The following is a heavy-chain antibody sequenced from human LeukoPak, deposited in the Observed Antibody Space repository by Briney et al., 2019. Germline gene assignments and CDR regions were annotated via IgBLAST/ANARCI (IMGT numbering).Heavy chain of an antibody. CDR1: GVSISSYY. D-gene: IGHD6-13*01. J-gene: IGHJ4*02. V-gene: IGHV4-59*01. Sequence: PSETLSLTCTVSGVSISSYYWSWIRQPPGKGLEWIGYIYYSGSTNYNPSLKSRVTISVDTSKNQFSLKLFSVTAADTAVYYCARAPQYSSSSYPGYFDYWGQGTLVTVSS. CDR3: ARAPQYSSSSYPGYFDY. CDR2: IYYSGST.